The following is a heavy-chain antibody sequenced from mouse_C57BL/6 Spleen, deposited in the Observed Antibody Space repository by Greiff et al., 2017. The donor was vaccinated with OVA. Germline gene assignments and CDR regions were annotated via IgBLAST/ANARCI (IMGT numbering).Heavy chain of an antibody. V-gene: IGHV5-17*01. D-gene: IGHD2-10*02. CDR2: ISSGSSTI. J-gene: IGHJ4*01. Sequence: EVNVVESGGGLVKPGGSLKLSCAASGFTFSDYGMHWVRQAPEKGLEWVAYISSGSSTIYYADTVKGRFTISRDNAKNTLFLQMTSLRSEDTAMYYCARSRRYGNEAMDYWGQGTSVTVSS. CDR1: GFTFSDYG. CDR3: ARSRRYGNEAMDY.